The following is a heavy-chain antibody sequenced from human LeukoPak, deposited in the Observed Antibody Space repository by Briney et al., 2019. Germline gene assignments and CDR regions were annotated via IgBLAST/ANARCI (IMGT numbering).Heavy chain of an antibody. CDR2: IFSSGST. J-gene: IGHJ4*02. D-gene: IGHD6-13*01. V-gene: IGHV4-4*07. Sequence: SETLSLTCTVSGGSISSYYWSWIRQPAGKGLEWIGRIFSSGSTNYNPSLKSRVTMSVDTSKNQFSLKLSSVTAADTAVYYCARGGIAAAGSDYWGQGTLVTVSP. CDR1: GGSISSYY. CDR3: ARGGIAAAGSDY.